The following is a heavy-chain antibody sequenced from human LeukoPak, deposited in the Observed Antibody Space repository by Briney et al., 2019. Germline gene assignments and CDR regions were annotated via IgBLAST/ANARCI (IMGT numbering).Heavy chain of an antibody. J-gene: IGHJ3*02. CDR2: FDVEDGEI. CDR3: ATNRQIMILGVVIMPAFDI. CDR1: GYTLTQLS. V-gene: IGHV1-24*01. D-gene: IGHD3-3*01. Sequence: ASVKVSFKVSGYTLTQLSVHWVRQAPGKGLGWMGGFDVEDGEIIYAQKFQGRVTMTEDTSTDTAYMELSSLRSEDTAVYYCATNRQIMILGVVIMPAFDIWGQGTMVTVSS.